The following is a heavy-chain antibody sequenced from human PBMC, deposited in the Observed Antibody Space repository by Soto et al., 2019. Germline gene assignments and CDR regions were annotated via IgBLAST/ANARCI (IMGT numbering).Heavy chain of an antibody. CDR2: ISYDGSNK. V-gene: IGHV3-30*18. D-gene: IGHD3-22*01. J-gene: IGHJ4*02. CDR1: GFTFSSYG. Sequence: GGSLRLSCAASGFTFSSYGMHWVRQAPGKGLEWVAVISYDGSNKYYADSVKGRFTISRDNSKNTLYLQMNSLRAEDTAVYYCAKVGPYYDSPDYWGQGTLVTVSS. CDR3: AKVGPYYDSPDY.